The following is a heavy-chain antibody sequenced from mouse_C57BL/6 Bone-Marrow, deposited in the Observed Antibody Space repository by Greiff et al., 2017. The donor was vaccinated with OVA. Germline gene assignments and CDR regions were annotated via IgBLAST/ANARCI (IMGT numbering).Heavy chain of an antibody. CDR3: ARHENCSSSMDY. D-gene: IGHD1-1*01. CDR2: INPRSCYT. Sequence: QVQLHHSGAELARPGASVKMSCKASGYTFTSYTIHWVKQRPGQGLEWIGYINPRSCYTKYNQKFKDKATLTADKSSSTVYMQLSRLTSEDSAVYYCARHENCSSSMDYWGQGTTLTVSS. V-gene: IGHV1-4*01. CDR1: GYTFTSYT. J-gene: IGHJ4*01.